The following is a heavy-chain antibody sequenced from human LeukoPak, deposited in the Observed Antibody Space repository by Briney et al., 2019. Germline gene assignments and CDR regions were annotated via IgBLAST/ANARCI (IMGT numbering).Heavy chain of an antibody. CDR2: ISWNSGSI. CDR3: AKDIGGGNSVYYGMDV. V-gene: IGHV3-9*01. D-gene: IGHD4-23*01. J-gene: IGHJ6*02. Sequence: QTGGSLRLSCAASGFTFDDYAMHWARQAPGKGLEWVSGISWNSGSIGYADSVKGRFTISRDNAKNSLYLQMNSLRAEDTALYYCAKDIGGGNSVYYGMDVWGQGTTVTVSS. CDR1: GFTFDDYA.